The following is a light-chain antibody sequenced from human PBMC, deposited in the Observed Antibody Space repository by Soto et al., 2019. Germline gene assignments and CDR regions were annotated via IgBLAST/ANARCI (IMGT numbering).Light chain of an antibody. V-gene: IGLV2-14*01. CDR1: SSDVGGHNY. Sequence: QSALTQPASVSGSPGQSITISCTGTSSDVGGHNYVSWYQQHPGRAPKLIIYEVRYRPSGVSTRFSGSKSGNTASLTISGSQEEDEADYYCNSYTSSGTFAYVFGTGTKLTVL. J-gene: IGLJ1*01. CDR3: NSYTSSGTFAYV. CDR2: EVR.